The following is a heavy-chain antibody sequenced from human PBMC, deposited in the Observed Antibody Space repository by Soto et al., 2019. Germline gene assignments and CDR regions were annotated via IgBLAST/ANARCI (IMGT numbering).Heavy chain of an antibody. CDR2: IIPVFGIE. J-gene: IGHJ3*02. Sequence: KVSCKASGGTFSSYGVSWVRQAPGQGLEWMGRIIPVFGIEHYAQKSQGRVTVTADESTSTAYMELSGLTSEDTAVYYCARGLSYYDSSGYSDALDIWGQGTLVTVSS. D-gene: IGHD3-22*01. CDR3: ARGLSYYDSSGYSDALDI. V-gene: IGHV1-69*01. CDR1: GGTFSSYG.